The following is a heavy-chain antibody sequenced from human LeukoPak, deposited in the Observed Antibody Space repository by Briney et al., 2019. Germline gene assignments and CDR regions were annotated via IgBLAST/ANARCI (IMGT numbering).Heavy chain of an antibody. V-gene: IGHV1-8*01. CDR1: GYTFTSYD. CDR3: ARGPIYPKSGDYPNYYFDY. Sequence: ASVKVSCKASGYTFTSYDINWVRQATGQGLEWMGWMNPNGGVTGYAQKFQGRVSMTRDTSISTACMELSSLRSEDTAVYFCARGPIYPKSGDYPNYYFDYWGQGTLVTVSS. CDR2: MNPNGGVT. J-gene: IGHJ4*02. D-gene: IGHD1-26*01.